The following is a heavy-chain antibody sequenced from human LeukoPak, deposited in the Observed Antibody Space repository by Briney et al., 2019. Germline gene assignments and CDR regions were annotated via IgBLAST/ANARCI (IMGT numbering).Heavy chain of an antibody. D-gene: IGHD2-15*01. CDR2: ISYSGST. CDR3: ARSLDGSSAIDY. J-gene: IGHJ4*02. CDR1: GGSISSSY. V-gene: IGHV4-59*08. Sequence: SETLSLTCTVSGGSISSSYWSWIRQPPGKGLEWIGYISYSGSTSYNPSLKSRVTISVDTSKNQFSLNLSSVTAADTAVYYCARSLDGSSAIDYWGQGTLVTVSS.